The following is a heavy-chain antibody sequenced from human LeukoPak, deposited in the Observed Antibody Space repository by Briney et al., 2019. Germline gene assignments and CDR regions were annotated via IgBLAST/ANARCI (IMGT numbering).Heavy chain of an antibody. CDR3: ARGRVYYDILTGYYYTLPFDY. V-gene: IGHV4-34*01. CDR2: INHSGST. Sequence: SETLSRTCAVYGGSFSGYYWSWIRQPPGKGLEWIGEINHSGSTNYNPSLKSRVTISVDTSKNQFSLKLSSVTAADTAVYYCARGRVYYDILTGYYYTLPFDYWGQGTLVTVSS. J-gene: IGHJ4*02. D-gene: IGHD3-9*01. CDR1: GGSFSGYY.